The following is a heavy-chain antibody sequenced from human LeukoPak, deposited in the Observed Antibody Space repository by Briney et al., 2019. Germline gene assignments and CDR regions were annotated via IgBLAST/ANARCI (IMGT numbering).Heavy chain of an antibody. J-gene: IGHJ4*03. Sequence: GGSLRLSCAASGFTVSSKFMSWVCQAPGKGLEWVSVIYSGGSTHYADSVKGRFTISRDNSKNTLYLQMNSLRAEDTAVYYCAEYNSDGGYLDYWGQGTLVTVSS. CDR3: AEYNSDGGYLDY. CDR1: GFTVSSKF. V-gene: IGHV3-53*01. CDR2: IYSGGST. D-gene: IGHD6-19*01.